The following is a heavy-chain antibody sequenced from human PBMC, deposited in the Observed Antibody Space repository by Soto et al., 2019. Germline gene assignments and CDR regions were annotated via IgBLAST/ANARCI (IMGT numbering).Heavy chain of an antibody. CDR2: IYYSGSA. CDR3: ASELTGYSYGPGDVY. CDR1: GGSISSTSYY. J-gene: IGHJ4*02. V-gene: IGHV4-30-4*01. D-gene: IGHD5-18*01. Sequence: QVQLQESGPGLVKPSQTLSLTCTVSGGSISSTSYYWSWIRQPPGEGLEWIGSIYYSGSAFYNPSLMGRVTMSIDTSKNQFSLNLSSVSAADTAVYCCASELTGYSYGPGDVYWGQGTLVTVSS.